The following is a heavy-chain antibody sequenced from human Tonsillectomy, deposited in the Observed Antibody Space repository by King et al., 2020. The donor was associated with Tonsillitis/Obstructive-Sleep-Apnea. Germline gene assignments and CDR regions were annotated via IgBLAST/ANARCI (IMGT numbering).Heavy chain of an antibody. D-gene: IGHD3-10*01. CDR1: GFTFSSYG. V-gene: IGHV3-30*18. J-gene: IGHJ5*01. CDR3: AKDLVGWYYYGSGAYNWFDS. Sequence: HVQLVESGGGVVQPGRSLRLSCAASGFTFSSYGMHWVRQAPGKGLEWVAVISHDGSKRYYADSVKGRFTISRDHSQNTRSLQMNSLRAEDTAVYFCAKDLVGWYYYGSGAYNWFDSWGQGTLVTVSS. CDR2: ISHDGSKR.